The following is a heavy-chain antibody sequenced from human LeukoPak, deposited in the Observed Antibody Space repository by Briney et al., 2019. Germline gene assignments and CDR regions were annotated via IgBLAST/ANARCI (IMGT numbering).Heavy chain of an antibody. CDR3: ARAILLTGSEYYFDS. J-gene: IGHJ4*02. D-gene: IGHD3-9*01. V-gene: IGHV4-30-2*01. CDR1: GGSISSGGYY. Sequence: PSETLSLTCTVSGGSISSGGYYWSWIRQPPGKGLEWIGYIYYSGSTYYNPSLKSRVTISVDRSKNQFSLKLSSVTAADTAVYYCARAILLTGSEYYFDSWGQGTLVTVSS. CDR2: IYYSGST.